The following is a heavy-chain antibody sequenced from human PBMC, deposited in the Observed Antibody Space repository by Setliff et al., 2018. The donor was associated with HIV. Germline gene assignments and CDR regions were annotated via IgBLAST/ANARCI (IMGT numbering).Heavy chain of an antibody. Sequence: SVKVSCKASGDTFSNSALTWVRQAPGQGLEWMGGSIPLFGTVTYAQRFQGRVTITTDELMTTAYMELTSLRSEDTAVYYCASGSGYCRNGVCYIGVHKNPDKCFYDYWGQGTLVTVSS. J-gene: IGHJ4*02. CDR1: GDTFSNSA. CDR3: ASGSGYCRNGVCYIGVHKNPDKCFYDY. V-gene: IGHV1-69*05. D-gene: IGHD2-8*01. CDR2: SIPLFGTV.